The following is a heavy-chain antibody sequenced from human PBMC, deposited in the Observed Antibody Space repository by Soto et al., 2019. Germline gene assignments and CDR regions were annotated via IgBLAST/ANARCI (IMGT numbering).Heavy chain of an antibody. J-gene: IGHJ5*02. CDR3: ARDTGLTNVPGVAYSNYGSDWFDP. D-gene: IGHD4-4*01. Sequence: QVQLVESGGGVVQPGRSLRLSCAASGFTFSSYAMHWVRQAPGKGLEWVAVISYDGSNKYYADSVKGRFTISRDNSKNTLYLQMNSLRAEDTAVYYCARDTGLTNVPGVAYSNYGSDWFDPWGQGTLVTVSS. CDR2: ISYDGSNK. V-gene: IGHV3-30-3*01. CDR1: GFTFSSYA.